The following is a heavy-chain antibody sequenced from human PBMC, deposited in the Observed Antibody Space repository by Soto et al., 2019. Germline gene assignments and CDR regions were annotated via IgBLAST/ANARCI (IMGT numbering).Heavy chain of an antibody. J-gene: IGHJ4*02. CDR2: ITWNGDSK. D-gene: IGHD3-10*01. CDR3: VKDKGGTFYYGSGNFPYYFFDY. Sequence: SLRLSCVASGFTFDHFAMHWVRQAPGRGLEWVSGITWNGDSKVYVDSVKGRFSISRDNAKDSLYLEMNTLRAEDTAFYYCVKDKGGTFYYGSGNFPYYFFDYWGQGALVTVSS. V-gene: IGHV3-9*01. CDR1: GFTFDHFA.